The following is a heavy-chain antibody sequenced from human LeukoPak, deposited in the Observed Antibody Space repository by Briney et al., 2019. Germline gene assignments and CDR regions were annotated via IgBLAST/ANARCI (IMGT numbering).Heavy chain of an antibody. Sequence: GASVKVSCKASGYTFTGYCMHWVRQAPGQGLEWMGWINPNSGGTNYAQKFQGRVTMTRDTSISTAYMELSRLRSDDTAVYYCARDRIAATNWFDPWGQGTLVTVSS. CDR2: INPNSGGT. V-gene: IGHV1-2*02. CDR3: ARDRIAATNWFDP. D-gene: IGHD6-13*01. J-gene: IGHJ5*02. CDR1: GYTFTGYC.